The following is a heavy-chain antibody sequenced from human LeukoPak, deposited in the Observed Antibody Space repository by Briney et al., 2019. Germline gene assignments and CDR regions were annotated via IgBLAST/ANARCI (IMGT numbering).Heavy chain of an antibody. J-gene: IGHJ4*02. V-gene: IGHV4-59*01. D-gene: IGHD3-3*01. CDR1: RGSLSDYF. CDR2: ITYSADT. Sequence: PSETLSLTCTVSRGSLSDYFWTWMRQSPGKGLEWIGHITYSADTNYNPSLKSRVTISVDTSTRQFSLKLRSVTTADTAVYYCARARSVEVPAGLLHDSWGQGTLVTVSS. CDR3: ARARSVEVPAGLLHDS.